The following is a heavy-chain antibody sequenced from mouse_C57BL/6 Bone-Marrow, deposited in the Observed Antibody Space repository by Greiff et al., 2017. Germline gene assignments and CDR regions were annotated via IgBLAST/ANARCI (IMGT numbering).Heavy chain of an antibody. D-gene: IGHD2-2*01. J-gene: IGHJ4*01. CDR1: GFTFSDYY. V-gene: IGHV5-12*01. Sequence: EVKLMESGGGLVQPGGSLKLSCAASGFTFSDYYMYWVRQTPEKRLEWVAYISNGGGSTYYPDTVKGRFTISRDNAKNTLYLQMSRLKSEDTAMYYCARHGWLVYYAMDYWGQGTSVTVSS. CDR3: ARHGWLVYYAMDY. CDR2: ISNGGGST.